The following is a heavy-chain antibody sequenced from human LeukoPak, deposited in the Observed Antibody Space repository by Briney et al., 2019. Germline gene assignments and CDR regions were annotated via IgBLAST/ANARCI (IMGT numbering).Heavy chain of an antibody. CDR3: ARSSTGSYFDY. V-gene: IGHV4-59*01. CDR1: GGSMSRFY. D-gene: IGHD3-3*02. J-gene: IGHJ4*02. CDR2: MYYSGST. Sequence: SETLSLTCTVSGGSMSRFYWSWIRQPPGKGLEWIGYMYYSGSTKYNPSLKSRVTISVDTSKNQFSLKLSSVTAADTAVYYCARSSTGSYFDYWGQGTLVTVSS.